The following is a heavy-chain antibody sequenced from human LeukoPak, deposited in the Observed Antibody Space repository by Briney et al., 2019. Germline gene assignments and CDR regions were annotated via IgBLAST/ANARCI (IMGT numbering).Heavy chain of an antibody. J-gene: IGHJ4*02. CDR2: IKQDGSEK. D-gene: IGHD6-6*01. V-gene: IGHV3-7*01. CDR1: GFTFSSYA. Sequence: GGSLRLSCAASGFTFSSYAMSWVRQAPGKGLEWVANIKQDGSEKYYVDSVKGRFTISRDNAKNSLYLQMNSLRAEDTAVYYCARVAARMYYFDYWGQGTLVTVSS. CDR3: ARVAARMYYFDY.